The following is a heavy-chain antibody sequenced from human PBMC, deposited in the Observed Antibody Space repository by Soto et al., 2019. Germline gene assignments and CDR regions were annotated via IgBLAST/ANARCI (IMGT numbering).Heavy chain of an antibody. D-gene: IGHD6-13*01. Sequence: GGSLRLSCAASGFTFSSSAVSWVRRAPGKGLEWVSLISGSGGTTFYADSVKGRFTMSRDNSKNMLYVQMNSLSAEDTAVYYCAMGLAAAGPFDYWGQGTLVTVSS. J-gene: IGHJ4*02. CDR1: GFTFSSSA. CDR2: ISGSGGTT. V-gene: IGHV3-23*01. CDR3: AMGLAAAGPFDY.